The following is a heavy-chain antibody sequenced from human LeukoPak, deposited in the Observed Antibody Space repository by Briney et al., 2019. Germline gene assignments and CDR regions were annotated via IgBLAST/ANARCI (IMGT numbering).Heavy chain of an antibody. J-gene: IGHJ4*02. D-gene: IGHD4-17*01. Sequence: GGSLRLSCAASGFSFISYGMHWVRQAPGKGLEWVGVISDDGRRKDYADSVKGRFTISRDNSKDTLHLQMNSLRAEDTAVYYCAKRPSDYGDYVSYFDYWGQGTLVTVSS. CDR1: GFSFISYG. CDR2: ISDDGRRK. V-gene: IGHV3-30*18. CDR3: AKRPSDYGDYVSYFDY.